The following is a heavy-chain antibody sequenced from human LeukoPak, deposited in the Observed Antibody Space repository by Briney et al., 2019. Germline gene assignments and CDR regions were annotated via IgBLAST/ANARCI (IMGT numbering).Heavy chain of an antibody. J-gene: IGHJ4*02. V-gene: IGHV3-23*01. Sequence: GGSLRLSCAASGFTFSSYAMSWVRQAPGKGLEWVSAISGSGGSTYYADSVKGRFTISRDNSKNTLYLQMNSLRAEDTAVYYCAKDKSFHSSWGRDLPLWGQGTLVTVSS. D-gene: IGHD7-27*01. CDR3: AKDKSFHSSWGRDLPL. CDR2: ISGSGGST. CDR1: GFTFSSYA.